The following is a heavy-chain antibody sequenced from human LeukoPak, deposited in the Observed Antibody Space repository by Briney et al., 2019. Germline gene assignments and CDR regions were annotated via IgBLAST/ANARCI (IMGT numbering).Heavy chain of an antibody. CDR3: ARDRGIVVVPAAANDAFDI. J-gene: IGHJ3*02. Sequence: GGSLRLSCAASGFTFSSYTMNWVRQAPGKGLEWVSSISGSSSYIYYADSVKGRFTISRDNAKNSLYLQMNSLRAEDTAVYYCARDRGIVVVPAAANDAFDIWGQGTMVTVSS. D-gene: IGHD2-2*01. CDR2: ISGSSSYI. CDR1: GFTFSSYT. V-gene: IGHV3-21*01.